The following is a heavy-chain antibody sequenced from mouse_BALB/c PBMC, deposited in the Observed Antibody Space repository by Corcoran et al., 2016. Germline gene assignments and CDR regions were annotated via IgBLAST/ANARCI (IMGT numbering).Heavy chain of an antibody. Sequence: EVQLQQSGPELVKPGASVKISCKASGYSFTGYYMHWVKQSHVKSLEWIGRINPYNGATSYNQNFKDKASLTVDKSSSTAYMELHSLTSEDSAVYYCARSGVNSAWFAYWGQGTLVTVSA. CDR2: INPYNGAT. V-gene: IGHV1-26*01. CDR1: GYSFTGYY. J-gene: IGHJ3*01. D-gene: IGHD1-3*01. CDR3: ARSGVNSAWFAY.